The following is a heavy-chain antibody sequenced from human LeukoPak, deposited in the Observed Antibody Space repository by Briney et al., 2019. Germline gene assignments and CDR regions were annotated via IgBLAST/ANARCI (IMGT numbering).Heavy chain of an antibody. V-gene: IGHV4-34*01. Sequence: SETLSLTCAVYGGSFSGYYWSWIRQPPGKGLEWIGEINHSGSTNYNPSLKSRVTISVDTSKNQFSLKLSSVTAADTAVYYCAREGLAMVRGVLPKEAWGWFDPWGQGTPVTVSS. CDR2: INHSGST. D-gene: IGHD3-10*01. CDR3: AREGLAMVRGVLPKEAWGWFDP. J-gene: IGHJ5*02. CDR1: GGSFSGYY.